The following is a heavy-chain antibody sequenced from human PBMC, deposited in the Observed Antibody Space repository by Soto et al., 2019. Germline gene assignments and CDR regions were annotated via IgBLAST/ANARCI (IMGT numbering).Heavy chain of an antibody. CDR3: ARGAATVTPGWFDP. CDR2: IYHSGST. V-gene: IGHV4-38-2*01. CDR1: GYSISSGYY. Sequence: SETLSLTCAVSGYSISSGYYWGWIRQTPGKGLEWIASIYHSGSTYYNPSLKSRVTISVDTSKNQFSLKLTSVTAADTAVYYCARGAATVTPGWFDPWGQGIMVIVSS. J-gene: IGHJ5*02. D-gene: IGHD4-17*01.